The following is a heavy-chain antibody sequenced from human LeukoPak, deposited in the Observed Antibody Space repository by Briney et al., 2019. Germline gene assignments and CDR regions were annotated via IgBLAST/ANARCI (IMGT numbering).Heavy chain of an antibody. D-gene: IGHD6-19*01. CDR3: AKAYSSGWYSIDY. CDR2: ISYDGSNK. CDR1: GFTFSSYG. V-gene: IGHV3-30*18. J-gene: IGHJ4*02. Sequence: GGSLRLSCAVFGFTFSSYGMHWVRQTPGKGLGWVAVISYDGSNKYYADSVKGRFTISRDNSNNTVYLQMNSLRAEDTAVYYCAKAYSSGWYSIDYWGQGTLVTVSS.